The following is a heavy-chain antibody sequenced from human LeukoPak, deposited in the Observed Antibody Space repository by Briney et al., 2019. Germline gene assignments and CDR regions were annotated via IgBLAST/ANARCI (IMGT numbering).Heavy chain of an antibody. J-gene: IGHJ4*02. CDR1: GFIFSNYA. CDR2: LSVITATP. V-gene: IGHV3-23*01. CDR3: AKVYYDILTGYSRHFDY. Sequence: PGGSLRLSCAASGFIFSNYAMSWVRQAPGKGLEWVSTLSVITATPYYAGSMRGRFTISRDNSKNTLYLQMNSLRAEDTAIYYCAKVYYDILTGYSRHFDYWGQGVLVTVSS. D-gene: IGHD3-9*01.